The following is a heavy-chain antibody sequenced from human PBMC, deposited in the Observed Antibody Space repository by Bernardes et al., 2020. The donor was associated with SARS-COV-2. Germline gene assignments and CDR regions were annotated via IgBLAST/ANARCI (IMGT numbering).Heavy chain of an antibody. CDR2: INHSGST. CDR3: AREDTIFGVAPFFDY. Sequence: SEPLSLTCAVYGGSFSGYYWSWIRQPPGKGLEWIGEINHSGSTNYNPSLKSRVTISVDTSKNQFSLKLSSVTAADTAVYYCAREDTIFGVAPFFDYWGQGTLVTVSS. J-gene: IGHJ4*02. D-gene: IGHD3-3*01. CDR1: GGSFSGYY. V-gene: IGHV4-34*01.